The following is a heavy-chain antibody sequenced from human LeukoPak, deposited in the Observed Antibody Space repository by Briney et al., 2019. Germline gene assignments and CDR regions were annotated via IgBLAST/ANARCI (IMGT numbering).Heavy chain of an antibody. J-gene: IGHJ6*03. Sequence: PGGSLRLSCAASGFTFSSHAMSWVRQAPGEGLEWVSAVSGSGDNTYYADSVKGRFTISRDNSKNTLYLHMSSLRAEDTAVYYCACTAYYYYYLDVWGQGTTVTVSS. CDR1: GFTFSSHA. CDR3: ACTAYYYYYLDV. CDR2: VSGSGDNT. D-gene: IGHD5-18*01. V-gene: IGHV3-23*01.